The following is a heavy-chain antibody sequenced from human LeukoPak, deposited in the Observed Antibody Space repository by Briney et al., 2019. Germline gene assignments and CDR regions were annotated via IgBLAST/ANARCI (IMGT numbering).Heavy chain of an antibody. Sequence: SVKVSCKASGGTFSSYAISWVRQAPGQGLEWMGGIIPIFGTANYAQKFQGRVTITADESASTAYMELSSLRSEDTAVYYCAREWGYDFWSGYYTNAFDIWGQGTMVTVSS. J-gene: IGHJ3*02. CDR3: AREWGYDFWSGYYTNAFDI. CDR2: IIPIFGTA. CDR1: GGTFSSYA. V-gene: IGHV1-69*01. D-gene: IGHD3-3*01.